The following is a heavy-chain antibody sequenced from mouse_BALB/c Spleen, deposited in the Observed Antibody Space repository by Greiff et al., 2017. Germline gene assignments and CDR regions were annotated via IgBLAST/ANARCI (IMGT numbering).Heavy chain of an antibody. Sequence: DVKLQESGGGLVKPGGSLKLSCAASGFTFSSYTMSWVRQTPEKRLEWVATISSGGSYTYYPDSVKGRFTISRDNAKNTLYLQMSSLKSEDTAMYYCTSSTMITTHYAMDYWGQGTSVTVSS. J-gene: IGHJ4*01. CDR3: TSSTMITTHYAMDY. CDR2: ISSGGSYT. CDR1: GFTFSSYT. D-gene: IGHD2-4*01. V-gene: IGHV5-6-4*01.